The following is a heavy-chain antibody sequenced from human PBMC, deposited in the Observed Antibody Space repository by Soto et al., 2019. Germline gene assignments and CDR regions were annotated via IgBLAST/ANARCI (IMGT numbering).Heavy chain of an antibody. J-gene: IGHJ3*02. CDR1: GGSISSGGYS. Sequence: PSETLSLTCAVSGGSISSGGYSWSWIRQPPGKGLEWIGYIYHSGSTYYNKSLKSRVTISVNRSKNQFSLKLSSVTAADTAVYYCARRYSSAFDIWGQGTMVTVSS. D-gene: IGHD6-13*01. CDR2: IYHSGST. V-gene: IGHV4-30-2*01. CDR3: ARRYSSAFDI.